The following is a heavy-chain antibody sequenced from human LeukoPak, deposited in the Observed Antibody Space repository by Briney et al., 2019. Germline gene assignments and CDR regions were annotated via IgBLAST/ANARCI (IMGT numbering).Heavy chain of an antibody. CDR3: ARDQADRYCSSTSCYIGGVYYYYYMDV. J-gene: IGHJ6*03. D-gene: IGHD2-2*02. V-gene: IGHV1-8*01. CDR2: MNPNSGNT. CDR1: GYTFTSYD. Sequence: GASVKVSCKASGYTFTSYDINWVRQATGQGLEWMGWMNPNSGNTGYAQKFQGRVTMTRNTSISTAYMELSSLRSEDTAVYYCARDQADRYCSSTSCYIGGVYYYYYMDVWGKGTTVTVSS.